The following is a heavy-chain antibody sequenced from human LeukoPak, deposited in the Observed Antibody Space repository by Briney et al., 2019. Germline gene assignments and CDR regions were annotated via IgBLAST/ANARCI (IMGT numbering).Heavy chain of an antibody. CDR2: IKQDGSEK. J-gene: IGHJ5*02. Sequence: AGSLRLSCAASGFTFSSYWMSWVRQAPGKGLEWVANIKQDGSEKYYVDSVKGRFTISRDNAKNSLYLQMNSLRAEDTAVYYCASAEGYSYGHNWFDPWGQGTLVTVSS. D-gene: IGHD5-18*01. CDR1: GFTFSSYW. CDR3: ASAEGYSYGHNWFDP. V-gene: IGHV3-7*01.